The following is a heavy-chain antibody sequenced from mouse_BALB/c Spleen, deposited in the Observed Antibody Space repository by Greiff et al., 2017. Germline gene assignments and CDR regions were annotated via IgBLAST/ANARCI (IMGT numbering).Heavy chain of an antibody. V-gene: IGHV2-9*02. Sequence: VHLVESGPGLVAPSQSLSITCTVSGFSLTSYGVHWVRQPPGKGLEWLGVIWAGGSTNYNSALMSRLSISKDNSKSQVFLKMNSLQTDDTAMYYCARAGENGNFQFAYWGQGTLVTVSA. CDR3: ARAGENGNFQFAY. D-gene: IGHD2-1*01. CDR1: GFSLTSYG. J-gene: IGHJ3*01. CDR2: IWAGGST.